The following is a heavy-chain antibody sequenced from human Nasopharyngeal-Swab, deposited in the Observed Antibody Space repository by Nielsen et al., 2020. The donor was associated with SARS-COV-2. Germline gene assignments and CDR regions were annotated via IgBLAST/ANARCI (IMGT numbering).Heavy chain of an antibody. D-gene: IGHD3-10*01. CDR2: IWYDGGNK. CDR3: ARDGPQYYYGSPGLDY. J-gene: IGHJ4*02. Sequence: VRQAPGKGLEWVAVIWYDGGNKYYADSVKGRFTISRDNSKNTLYPQMNSLRAEDTAVYYCARDGPQYYYGSPGLDYWGQGTLVTVSS. V-gene: IGHV3-33*01.